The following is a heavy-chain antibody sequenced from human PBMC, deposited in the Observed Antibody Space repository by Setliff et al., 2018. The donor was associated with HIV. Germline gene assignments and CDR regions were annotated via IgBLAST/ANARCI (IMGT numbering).Heavy chain of an antibody. V-gene: IGHV4-59*01. J-gene: IGHJ3*02. D-gene: IGHD3-9*01. CDR1: GGSINRSY. CDR3: ARGIADILTGYPRASDI. CDR2: VYHTGNS. Sequence: KTSETLSLTCTVSGGSINRSYWSWIRQSPGKGLEWLGNVYHTGNSHYNPSLKSRVTMSVDTSTSQFSLRLTSMTAADTAVYYCARGIADILTGYPRASDIWGQGRMVTVSS.